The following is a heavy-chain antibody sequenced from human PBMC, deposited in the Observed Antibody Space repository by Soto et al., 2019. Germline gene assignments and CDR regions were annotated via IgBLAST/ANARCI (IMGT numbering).Heavy chain of an antibody. Sequence: QVQLVESGGGVVQPGTSLRLSCAASGFTLNNYAMHWVRQVPGKGLEWVAFISYNGKNKYYGDSVKGRFTISRDDSKNTLYLKMNSLRSEDTAVYYCATDGVEYVVSGLYFFDYWGQGTLVTVSS. J-gene: IGHJ4*02. V-gene: IGHV3-30*04. D-gene: IGHD2-8*02. CDR1: GFTLNNYA. CDR3: ATDGVEYVVSGLYFFDY. CDR2: ISYNGKNK.